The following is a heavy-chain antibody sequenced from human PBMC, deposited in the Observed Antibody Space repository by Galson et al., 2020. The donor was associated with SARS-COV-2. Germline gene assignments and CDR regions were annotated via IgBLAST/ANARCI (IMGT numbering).Heavy chain of an antibody. CDR3: ARIRLATSEFDN. V-gene: IGHV4-39*01. Sequence: TSSYYWGWVRQPPGQGLQWIASVFYSGLTYYNPSLKSRLSISIDTSENQFSLSLSSLTAADTAVYYCARIRLATSEFDNWGQGTLVTVTS. J-gene: IGHJ4*02. D-gene: IGHD5-12*01. CDR2: VFYSGLT. CDR1: TSSYY.